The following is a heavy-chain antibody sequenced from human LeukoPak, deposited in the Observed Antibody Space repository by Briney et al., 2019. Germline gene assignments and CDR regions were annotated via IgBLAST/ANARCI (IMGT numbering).Heavy chain of an antibody. CDR2: INHSGST. J-gene: IGHJ4*02. V-gene: IGHV4-34*01. D-gene: IGHD1-7*01. CDR1: GGSFSGYY. Sequence: SETLSLTCAVYGGSFSGYYWSWIRQPPGKGLEWIGEINHSGSTNYNPSLKSRVTISVDTSKNQFSLKLSSVTAADTAVYYCARVCTLALYNWNYCSLDYWGQGTLVTVSS. CDR3: ARVCTLALYNWNYCSLDY.